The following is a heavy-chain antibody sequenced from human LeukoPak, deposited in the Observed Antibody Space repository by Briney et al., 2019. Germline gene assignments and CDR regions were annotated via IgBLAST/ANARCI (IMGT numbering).Heavy chain of an antibody. D-gene: IGHD1-14*01. J-gene: IGHJ4*02. CDR1: GGSISSYY. V-gene: IGHV4-59*01. CDR3: ARGSPVGNS. CDR2: IYYSGST. Sequence: SETLSLTCTVSGGSISSYYWSWIRQPPGKGLEWIGYIYYSGSTNYNPSLKSRVTISVDTSKNQFSLKLSSVTAADTAVYYCARGSPVGNSWGQGTLVTVSS.